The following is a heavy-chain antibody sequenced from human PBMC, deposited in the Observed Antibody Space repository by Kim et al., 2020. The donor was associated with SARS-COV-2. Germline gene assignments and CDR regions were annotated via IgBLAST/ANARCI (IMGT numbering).Heavy chain of an antibody. CDR2: IYYSGST. J-gene: IGHJ4*02. D-gene: IGHD6-13*01. CDR3: ATLQYSSSWYYFDY. CDR1: GGSISSGGYY. Sequence: SETLSLTCTVSGGSISSGGYYWSWIRQHPGKGLEWIGYIYYSGSTYYNPSLKSRVTISVDTSKNQFSLKLSSVTAADTAVYYCATLQYSSSWYYFDYWGQGTLVTVSS. V-gene: IGHV4-31*03.